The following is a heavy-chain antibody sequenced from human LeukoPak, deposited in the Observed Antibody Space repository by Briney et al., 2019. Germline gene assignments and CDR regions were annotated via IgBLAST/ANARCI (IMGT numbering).Heavy chain of an antibody. CDR3: ARGGIVVNWFDP. CDR1: GGTFSSYA. D-gene: IGHD6-19*01. CDR2: IIPILGIA. V-gene: IGHV1-69*04. Sequence: ASVKVSCKASGGTFSSYAISWVRQAPGQGRGWMGRIIPILGIANYAQKFQGRVTITADKSTSTAYMELSSLRSEDTAVYYCARGGIVVNWFDPWGQGTLVTVSS. J-gene: IGHJ5*02.